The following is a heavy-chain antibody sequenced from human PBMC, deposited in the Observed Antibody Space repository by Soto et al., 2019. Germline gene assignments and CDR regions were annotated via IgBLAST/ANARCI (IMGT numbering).Heavy chain of an antibody. V-gene: IGHV4-61*05. CDR2: IYYSGST. J-gene: IGHJ3*02. CDR1: GGSISSSSYY. D-gene: IGHD1-26*01. Sequence: TSETLSLTCTVSGGSISSSSYYWGWIRQPPGKGLEWIGYIYYSGSTNYNPSLKSRVTISVDTSKNQFSLKLSSVTAADTAVYYCARLSGSYPETNAFDTWGQGTMVTVSS. CDR3: ARLSGSYPETNAFDT.